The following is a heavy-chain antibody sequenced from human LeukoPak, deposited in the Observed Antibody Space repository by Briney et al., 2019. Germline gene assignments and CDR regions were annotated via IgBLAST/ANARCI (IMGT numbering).Heavy chain of an antibody. J-gene: IGHJ4*02. CDR1: GVTFRSFG. D-gene: IGHD5-12*01. V-gene: IGHV3-30*03. CDR2: ISAGANDK. CDR3: TTKVIRGSSGDDYDD. Sequence: GGSLRLSRAAFGVTFRSFGMHWDPQAPGQGLEWVAIISAGANDKMDGESVRGRFTISRDDSKSTLYLQLNSLRPEDTAVYYCTTKVIRGSSGDDYDDGGLGTLVTVSS.